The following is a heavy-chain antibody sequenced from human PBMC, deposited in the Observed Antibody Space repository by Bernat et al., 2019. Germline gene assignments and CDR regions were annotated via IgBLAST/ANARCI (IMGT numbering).Heavy chain of an antibody. CDR2: ISGSGGST. CDR1: GFSFSRFA. D-gene: IGHD3-22*01. CDR3: AKERDSTGYFDC. V-gene: IGHV3-23*01. Sequence: EVQLLESGGGLVQPGGSLRLSCAASGFSFSRFAMSWVRQAPGKGLELVSAISGSGGSTYYADSVKGRFTISRDNSKNTLYLQMNSLRAEDTAVYYCAKERDSTGYFDCWGQGTLVTVSS. J-gene: IGHJ4*02.